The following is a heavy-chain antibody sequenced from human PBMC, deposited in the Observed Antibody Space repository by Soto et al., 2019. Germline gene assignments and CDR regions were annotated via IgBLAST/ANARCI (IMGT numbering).Heavy chain of an antibody. D-gene: IGHD4-4*01. CDR1: GGSISSGGYS. Sequence: SETLSLTCAVSGGSISSGGYSWSWIRQPPGKGLEWIGYIYHSGSTYYNPSLKSRVTISVDRSKNQFSLKLSSVTAADTAVYYCARTYSNYFGYWGQGTLVTVSS. CDR3: ARTYSNYFGY. J-gene: IGHJ4*02. V-gene: IGHV4-30-2*01. CDR2: IYHSGST.